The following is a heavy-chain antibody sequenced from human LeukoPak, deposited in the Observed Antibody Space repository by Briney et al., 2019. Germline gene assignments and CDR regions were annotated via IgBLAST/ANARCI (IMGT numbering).Heavy chain of an antibody. D-gene: IGHD2-2*01. CDR3: ARSTGSTSCPEGWFDP. V-gene: IGHV1-46*01. CDR2: INPSGGST. CDR1: GYTFTSYY. Sequence: GASVKVSCKASGYTFTSYYMHWVRQAPGQGLEWMGIINPSGGSTSYAQKFQGRVTMTRDMSTSTVYMELSSLRSEDTAVYYCARSTGSTSCPEGWFDPWGQGTLVTVSS. J-gene: IGHJ5*02.